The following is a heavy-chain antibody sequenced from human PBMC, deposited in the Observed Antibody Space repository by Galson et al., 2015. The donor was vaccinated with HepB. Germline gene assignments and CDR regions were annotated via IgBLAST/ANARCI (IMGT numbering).Heavy chain of an antibody. Sequence: SVKVSCKASGYTFTSYGISWVRQAPGQGLEWMGWISAYNSNTNYAQKLQGRVTMTTDTSTSTAYMELRSLRSDDTAVYYCARGVRTTVVTPFDYWGQGTLVTVSS. V-gene: IGHV1-18*04. J-gene: IGHJ4*02. D-gene: IGHD4-23*01. CDR2: ISAYNSNT. CDR3: ARGVRTTVVTPFDY. CDR1: GYTFTSYG.